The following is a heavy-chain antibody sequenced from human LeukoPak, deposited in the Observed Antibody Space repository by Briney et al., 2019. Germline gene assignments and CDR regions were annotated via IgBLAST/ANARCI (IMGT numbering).Heavy chain of an antibody. D-gene: IGHD3-22*01. CDR1: GFTFSSYE. CDR2: ISSSGSTI. Sequence: PGGSLRLSCAASGFTFSSYEMNWVRQAPGKGLEWVSYISSSGSTIYYADSVKDRFTISRDNAKNSLYLQMNSLRAEDTAVYYCARDFDSSGFDYWGQGTLVTVSS. V-gene: IGHV3-48*03. J-gene: IGHJ4*02. CDR3: ARDFDSSGFDY.